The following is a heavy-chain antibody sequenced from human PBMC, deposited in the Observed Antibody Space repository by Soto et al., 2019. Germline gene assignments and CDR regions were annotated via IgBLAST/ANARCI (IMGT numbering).Heavy chain of an antibody. D-gene: IGHD3-22*01. CDR1: GFTFSSYS. CDR3: ARDSYYDSSGYYDYAFDI. J-gene: IGHJ3*02. V-gene: IGHV3-48*01. Sequence: PVGSLRLSCAASGFTFSSYSMNWVRQAPGKGLEWVSYISSSSSTIYYADSVKGRFTISRDNAKNSLYLQMNSLRAEDTAVYYCARDSYYDSSGYYDYAFDIWGQGTMVTVSS. CDR2: ISSSSSTI.